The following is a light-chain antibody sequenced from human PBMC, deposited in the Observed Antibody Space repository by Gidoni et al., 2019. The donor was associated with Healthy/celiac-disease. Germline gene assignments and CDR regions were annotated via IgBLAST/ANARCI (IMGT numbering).Light chain of an antibody. CDR3: QQYYSTPT. J-gene: IGKJ2*01. CDR2: WAS. CDR1: QSVLYSSNNKNY. Sequence: IVMTQSPDSLAVSLGSRATSNCKSSQSVLYSSNNKNYLAWYQQKPGQPPKLLIYWASTRESGVPDRFSGSGSGTDFTLTISSLQAEDVAVYYCQQYYSTPTFGQXTKLEIK. V-gene: IGKV4-1*01.